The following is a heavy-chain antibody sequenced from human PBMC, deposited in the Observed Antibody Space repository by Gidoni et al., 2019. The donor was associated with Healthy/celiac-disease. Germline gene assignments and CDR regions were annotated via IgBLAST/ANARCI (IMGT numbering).Heavy chain of an antibody. V-gene: IGHV3-7*01. CDR2: IKQDGSEN. D-gene: IGHD5-18*01. CDR3: ARGGSSYGPVDYYYYGMDV. J-gene: IGHJ6*02. CDR1: GSTLRRDG. Sequence: EVQLVESGGCLGQPGGSMRPSCAAAGSTLRRDGLSWVRLAPGKGLVWVANIKQDGSENYYVDSVKGRLTISRDNAKNSLYLQMNSLRAEDTAVYYCARGGSSYGPVDYYYYGMDVWGQGTTVTVSS.